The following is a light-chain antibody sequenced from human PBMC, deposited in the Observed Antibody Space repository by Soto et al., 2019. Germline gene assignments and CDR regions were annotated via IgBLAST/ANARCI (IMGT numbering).Light chain of an antibody. CDR2: GAA. V-gene: IGKV3-15*01. J-gene: IGKJ1*01. CDR3: HQYNNWPPA. CDR1: QSVSTY. Sequence: EVVMTQSPATLSVSPGEGATLSCRASQSVSTYLAWYQQKPGQAPRLLIYGAATRATGIPARFSGSGSGTEFTLTISSLQSEDFAVYYCHQYNNWPPAFGQGTKVEIK.